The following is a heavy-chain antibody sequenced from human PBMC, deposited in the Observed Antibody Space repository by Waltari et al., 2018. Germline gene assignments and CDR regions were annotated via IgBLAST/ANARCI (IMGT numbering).Heavy chain of an antibody. Sequence: QVQLQESGPGLVKPSETLSLTCAVPGYSISSGYYWGWIRPPPGKGLEWIGSIYHSGSTYYNPSLKSRVTISVDTSKNQFSLKLSSVTAADTAVYYCARASYYYDSSGYYLARDYWGQGTLVTVSS. V-gene: IGHV4-38-2*01. CDR1: GYSISSGYY. D-gene: IGHD3-22*01. CDR3: ARASYYYDSSGYYLARDY. J-gene: IGHJ4*02. CDR2: IYHSGST.